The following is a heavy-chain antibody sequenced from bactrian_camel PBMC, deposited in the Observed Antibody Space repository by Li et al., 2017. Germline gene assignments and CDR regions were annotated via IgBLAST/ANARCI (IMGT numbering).Heavy chain of an antibody. V-gene: IGHV3S55*01. CDR1: GVTASRQC. CDR2: IDSDGST. Sequence: HVQLVESGGGSVQAGGSLRLSCTTTGVTASRQCMAWFRQAPGKKREGVAAIDSDGSTDYADSVKGRFTISRDNAKNTLYLQLNSLKTEDTGMYYCAKDFWSNGRSWDCWGQGTQVTVS. J-gene: IGHJ4*01. CDR3: AKDFWSNGRSWDC. D-gene: IGHD2*01.